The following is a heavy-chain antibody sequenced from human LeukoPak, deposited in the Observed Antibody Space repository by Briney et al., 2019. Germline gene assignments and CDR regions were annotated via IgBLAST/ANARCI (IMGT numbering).Heavy chain of an antibody. CDR2: ITNTGTYK. CDR3: ARELRGDQDLDY. J-gene: IGHJ4*02. CDR1: GFTFSSYS. D-gene: IGHD2-21*02. Sequence: GGSLRLSCAASGFTFSSYSMNWVRQAPGKGLEWVSSITNTGTYKFHADSTKGRFTISRDNSKNSLYLQMDSLRAEDTALYYCARELRGDQDLDYWGQGTLVTVSS. V-gene: IGHV3-21*01.